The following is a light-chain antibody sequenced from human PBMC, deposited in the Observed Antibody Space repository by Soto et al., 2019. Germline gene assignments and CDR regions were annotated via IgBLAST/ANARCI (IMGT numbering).Light chain of an antibody. CDR1: NIGSKS. CDR2: YDS. Sequence: SSELTQPPSVSVAPGKTAKITCGGYNIGSKSVHWFQQKPGQAPVLVIYYDSDRPSGITDRSSGSNSGNTATLTIGRVEAGDEADYYCQVWDSSSDHWVFGGGTKLTVL. CDR3: QVWDSSSDHWV. J-gene: IGLJ3*02. V-gene: IGLV3-21*04.